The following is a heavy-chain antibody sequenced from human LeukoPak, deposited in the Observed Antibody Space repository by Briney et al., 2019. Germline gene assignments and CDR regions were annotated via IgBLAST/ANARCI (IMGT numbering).Heavy chain of an antibody. CDR3: ARIGPQRNYFDY. CDR1: GGSISSYY. CDR2: IYYSGST. Sequence: PSETLSLTCTVSGGSISSYYWSWIRQPPGKGLEWIGYIYYSGSTYYNPSLKSRVTISVDTSKNQFSLKLSSVTAADTAVYYCARIGPQRNYFDYWGQGTLVTVSS. V-gene: IGHV4-59*08. J-gene: IGHJ4*02.